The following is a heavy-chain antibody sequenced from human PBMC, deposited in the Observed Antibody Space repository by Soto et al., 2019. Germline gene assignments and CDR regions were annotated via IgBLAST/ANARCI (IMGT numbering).Heavy chain of an antibody. D-gene: IGHD3-22*01. CDR3: APRATMTIYGLIIDNGIWYDP. CDR1: GFSLSTSGAA. CDR2: IYWDGDK. V-gene: IGHV2-5*02. J-gene: IGHJ5*02. Sequence: QINLIESGPTLVKPTQTLTLTCTFSGFSLSTSGAAVGWVRQPPGRALEWLALIYWDGDKRYNASLGNRLTITKDTSMNHAVLTLTYVDPADTATYYCAPRATMTIYGLIIDNGIWYDPWGQGTRVIVSS.